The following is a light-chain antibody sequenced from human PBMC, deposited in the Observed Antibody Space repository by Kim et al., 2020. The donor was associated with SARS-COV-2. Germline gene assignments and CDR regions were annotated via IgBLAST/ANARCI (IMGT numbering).Light chain of an antibody. J-gene: IGKJ1*01. CDR2: KAS. CDR3: KQYNSYPWT. V-gene: IGKV1-5*03. Sequence: DIQMTQSPSTLSASVGDRVTITCRASQSISSWLAWYQQKPGKAPKVLIYKASGLESGVPSRFSGSGSGTEFTLTISSLQPDDFATYYCKQYNSYPWTFGQGTKVDIK. CDR1: QSISSW.